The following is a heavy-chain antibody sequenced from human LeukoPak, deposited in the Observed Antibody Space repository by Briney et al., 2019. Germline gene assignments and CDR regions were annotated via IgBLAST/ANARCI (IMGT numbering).Heavy chain of an antibody. CDR1: GDSISRGRYY. CDR3: ARHIQGGGLPYFDY. J-gene: IGHJ4*02. D-gene: IGHD1-26*01. CDR2: IYASGKT. Sequence: SQTLSLTCTVSGDSISRGRYYWSWVRQPAGKELEWIGRIYASGKTDYNPYTPSLKSRVAMSLDTSKNQVSLYLTSVTAADTAVYYCARHIQGGGLPYFDYWGQGTLVTVSS. V-gene: IGHV4-61*02.